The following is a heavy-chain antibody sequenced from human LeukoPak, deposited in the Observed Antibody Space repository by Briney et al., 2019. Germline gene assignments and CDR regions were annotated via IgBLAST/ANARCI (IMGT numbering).Heavy chain of an antibody. V-gene: IGHV3-9*01. Sequence: GRSLRLSCAASGFTFDDHAMHWVRQVPGKGLEWVSGISWNGGSIEYADSVKGRFTISRDNAKNSLYLQMNSLRAEDTALYYCAKGWFGELNNWFDPWGQGTLVTVSS. CDR1: GFTFDDHA. CDR3: AKGWFGELNNWFDP. D-gene: IGHD3-10*01. J-gene: IGHJ5*02. CDR2: ISWNGGSI.